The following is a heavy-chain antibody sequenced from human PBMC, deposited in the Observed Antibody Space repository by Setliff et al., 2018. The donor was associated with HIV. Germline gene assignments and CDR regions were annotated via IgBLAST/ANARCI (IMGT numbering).Heavy chain of an antibody. V-gene: IGHV4-38-2*01. Sequence: PSETLSLTCAVSGFSISSGYYWGWIRQPPGKGLEWIGAICHSGSSYYSPSLKSRVTLFLDSSKNQFSLTLNSLTAADTAVYYCARLAGQRTIAAADYFFDFWGQGALVTVS. CDR3: ARLAGQRTIAAADYFFDF. CDR2: ICHSGSS. D-gene: IGHD6-13*01. CDR1: GFSISSGYY. J-gene: IGHJ4*02.